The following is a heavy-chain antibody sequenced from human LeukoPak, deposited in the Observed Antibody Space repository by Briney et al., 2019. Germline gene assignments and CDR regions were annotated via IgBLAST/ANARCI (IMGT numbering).Heavy chain of an antibody. Sequence: SETLSLTCTVSGGSISSYYWSWIRQPAGKGLEWIGRIYTSGSTNYNPSLKSRVTMSVDTSKKQFSLKLSSVTAADTAVYYCARREPHGDYGGKIRYYYYMDVWGKGTTITISS. CDR3: ARREPHGDYGGKIRYYYYMDV. V-gene: IGHV4-4*07. CDR1: GGSISSYY. J-gene: IGHJ6*03. D-gene: IGHD4-23*01. CDR2: IYTSGST.